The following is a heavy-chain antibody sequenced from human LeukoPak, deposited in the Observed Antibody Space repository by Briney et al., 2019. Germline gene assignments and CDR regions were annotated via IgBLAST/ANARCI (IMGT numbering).Heavy chain of an antibody. D-gene: IGHD3-9*01. CDR2: IRSEAYGQTT. Sequence: GGSLRLSSTASGFSFGDHAMTWVRQAPGEGLEWVSFIRSEAYGQTTEYAASVKDRFTISRDNSKGIVYLQMNSLKTEDTAKYYCARGPIYLWIYYGMDVWGQGTTVIVSS. J-gene: IGHJ6*02. CDR1: GFSFGDHA. CDR3: ARGPIYLWIYYGMDV. V-gene: IGHV3-49*04.